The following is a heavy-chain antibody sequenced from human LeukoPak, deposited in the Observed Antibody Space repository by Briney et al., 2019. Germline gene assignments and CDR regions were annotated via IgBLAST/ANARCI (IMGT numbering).Heavy chain of an antibody. D-gene: IGHD5-24*01. CDR2: FYYSGST. CDR3: ARGRRDGYNLEYFDK. J-gene: IGHJ4*02. CDR1: GGSITSSSYY. Sequence: SETLSLTCTVSGGSITSSSYYWGWIRQPPGKGLQWIGSFYYSGSTYYNPSLKSRVTIYVDTSKNQFSLKLSSVTTADTAVYYCARGRRDGYNLEYFDKWGQGALVTVSS. V-gene: IGHV4-39*01.